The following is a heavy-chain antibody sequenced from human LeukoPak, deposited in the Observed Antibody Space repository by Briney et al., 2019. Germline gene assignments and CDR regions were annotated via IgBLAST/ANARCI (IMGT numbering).Heavy chain of an antibody. CDR3: AKGGYSYGEPFDY. V-gene: IGHV3-23*01. CDR2: ISGSGGST. J-gene: IGHJ4*02. Sequence: GGSLRLSCAASGFTFSSYAMSWARQAPGKGLEWVSAISGSGGSTYYADSVKGRFTISRDNSKNTLYLQMNSLRAEDTAVYYCAKGGYSYGEPFDYWGQGTLVTVSS. D-gene: IGHD5-18*01. CDR1: GFTFSSYA.